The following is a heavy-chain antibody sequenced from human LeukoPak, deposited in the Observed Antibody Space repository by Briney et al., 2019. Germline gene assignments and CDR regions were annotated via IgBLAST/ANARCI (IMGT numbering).Heavy chain of an antibody. D-gene: IGHD6-19*01. CDR3: AKVGSGFDY. V-gene: IGHV3-23*01. CDR1: GFTFSNYG. J-gene: IGHJ4*02. Sequence: QPGGTLRLSCAASGFTFSNYGLSWVRQAPGKGLEWVSGITGSGGSTYYADSVKGRFTISRDNSKNTLYLQMNSLRAEDTAVYYCAKVGSGFDYWGQGTLVTVSS. CDR2: ITGSGGST.